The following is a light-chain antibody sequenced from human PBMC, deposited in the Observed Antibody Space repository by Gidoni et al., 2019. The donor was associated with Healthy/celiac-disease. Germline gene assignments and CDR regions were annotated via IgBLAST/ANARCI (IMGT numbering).Light chain of an antibody. CDR1: KLGDKY. CDR2: QDS. CDR3: QAWDSSTVV. J-gene: IGLJ2*01. V-gene: IGLV3-1*01. Sequence: SYELTQPPSVSVSPGQTASITCPRDKLGDKYASWYQQKPGQSPVLVIYQDSKRPSGIPERFSGSNSGTTATLTISGTQAMDEADYYCQAWDSSTVVFGGGTKLTVL.